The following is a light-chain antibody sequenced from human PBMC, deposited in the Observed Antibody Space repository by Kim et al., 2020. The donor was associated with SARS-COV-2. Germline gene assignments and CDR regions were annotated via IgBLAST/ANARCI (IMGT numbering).Light chain of an antibody. CDR1: KLGDKY. V-gene: IGLV3-1*01. J-gene: IGLJ3*02. Sequence: VAPGQTASITCSGDKLGDKYACWYQQKPGQSPVLVIYLDSKRPSGIPERFSGSNSGNTATLTISGTQAMDEADYYCQAWDSSTWVFGGGTQLTVL. CDR2: LDS. CDR3: QAWDSSTWV.